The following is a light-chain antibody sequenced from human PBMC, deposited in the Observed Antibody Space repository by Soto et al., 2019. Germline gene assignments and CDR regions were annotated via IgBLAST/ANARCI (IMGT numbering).Light chain of an antibody. CDR3: NSYRTVSTYV. CDR2: DVS. CDR1: SSDIGGYNF. J-gene: IGLJ1*01. Sequence: QSVLTQPASVSGSPGQSITISCTGTSSDIGGYNFVSWYQHHPGKAPKLLIHDVSNRPSGVSSRFSGSKSDNTASLTISGLQAEDEADYYCNSYRTVSTYVFGTGTKLTVL. V-gene: IGLV2-14*03.